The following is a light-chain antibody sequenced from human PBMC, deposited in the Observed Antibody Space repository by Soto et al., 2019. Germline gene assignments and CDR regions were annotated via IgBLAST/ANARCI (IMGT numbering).Light chain of an antibody. CDR2: EVS. Sequence: DVVMTQTPLSLSVAPGQPASISCKSSQRLLHITGEPFLFWYLQKPGQSPQLLIYEVSTRVSGVPDRFSGSGSGTDFTLEISRVETDDVGIYYCMQSTQLPPTFGQGTRLEIK. CDR1: QRLLHITGEPF. V-gene: IGKV2D-29*02. J-gene: IGKJ5*01. CDR3: MQSTQLPPT.